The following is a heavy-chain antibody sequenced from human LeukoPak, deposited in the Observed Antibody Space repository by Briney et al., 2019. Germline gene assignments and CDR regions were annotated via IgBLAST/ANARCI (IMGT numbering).Heavy chain of an antibody. CDR3: TRGGTIYDTILEDPFDI. D-gene: IGHD3-22*01. CDR2: MNPNSGNT. V-gene: IGHV1-8*01. Sequence: ASVKVSCKASRYTFSSYDINWVRQAPGQGLEWMGWMNPNSGNTGYAQELQGRVAMTRDTSISTAYMELSSLISDDTAVYYCTRGGTIYDTILEDPFDIWGQGTMVTVSS. CDR1: RYTFSSYD. J-gene: IGHJ3*02.